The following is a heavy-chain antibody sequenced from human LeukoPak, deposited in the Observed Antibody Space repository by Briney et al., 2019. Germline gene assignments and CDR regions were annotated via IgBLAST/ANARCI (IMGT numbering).Heavy chain of an antibody. CDR3: VRNSYDSSGYYNY. D-gene: IGHD3-22*01. Sequence: PGRSLRLSCAASGFTFSSYWMHWVRQAPGKGLVWVSRIISDGSNTTYADSVKGRFTISRDNAKNTLYLQMSSLRAEDRAVYYCVRNSYDSSGYYNYWGQGTLVTVSS. J-gene: IGHJ4*02. V-gene: IGHV3-74*01. CDR1: GFTFSSYW. CDR2: IISDGSNT.